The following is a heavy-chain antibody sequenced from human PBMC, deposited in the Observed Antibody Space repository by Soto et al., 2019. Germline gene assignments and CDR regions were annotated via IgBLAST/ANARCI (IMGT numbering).Heavy chain of an antibody. Sequence: GGSLRLSCAASGFIFSPYTFHWVRQAPGKGLEWVALISYDGNDKLYADSVKGRFTISRDNSKNTLYLQMNSLRAEDTAVYYWARGGGFCGGHCYKGGIDSWGQGTLVTVSS. CDR1: GFIFSPYT. J-gene: IGHJ4*02. CDR2: ISYDGNDK. CDR3: ARGGGFCGGHCYKGGIDS. D-gene: IGHD2-21*02. V-gene: IGHV3-30-3*01.